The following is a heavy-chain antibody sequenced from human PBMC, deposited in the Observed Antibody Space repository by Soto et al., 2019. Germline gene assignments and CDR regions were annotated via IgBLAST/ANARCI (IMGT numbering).Heavy chain of an antibody. D-gene: IGHD3-22*01. Sequence: SETLSLTCTVSGGSVSSGSYYWSWIRQPPGKGLEWIGYIYYSGSTNYNPSLKSRVAISVDTSKNQFSLKLSSVTDADTAVYYCAREKRVRYYDSSGYYFYYYGMDVWGQGTTVTVSS. CDR2: IYYSGST. V-gene: IGHV4-61*01. CDR1: GGSVSSGSYY. J-gene: IGHJ6*02. CDR3: AREKRVRYYDSSGYYFYYYGMDV.